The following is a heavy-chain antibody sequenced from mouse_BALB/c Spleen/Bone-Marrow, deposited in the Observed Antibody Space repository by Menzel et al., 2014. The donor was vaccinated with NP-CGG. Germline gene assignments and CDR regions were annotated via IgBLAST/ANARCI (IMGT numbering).Heavy chain of an antibody. CDR2: ISYSGST. Sequence: EVQRVESGPSLVKPSQTLSLTCSVTGDSITSGYWNWIRKFPGNKLEYMGYISYSGSTYYNPSLKSRISITRDTSKNQYYPQLNAVTTEDTATYYCARGGGSSYNYAMDYWGQGTSVTVSS. D-gene: IGHD1-1*01. CDR3: ARGGGSSYNYAMDY. V-gene: IGHV3-8*02. J-gene: IGHJ4*01. CDR1: GDSITSGY.